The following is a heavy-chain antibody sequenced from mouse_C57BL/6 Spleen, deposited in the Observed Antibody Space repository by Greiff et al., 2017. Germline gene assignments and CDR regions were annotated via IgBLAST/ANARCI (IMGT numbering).Heavy chain of an antibody. D-gene: IGHD2-1*01. V-gene: IGHV1-55*01. CDR2: IYPGSGST. CDR3: AIYYGNWGDE. Sequence: QVQLQQSGAELVKPGASVKMSCTASGYTFTSYWITWVKQRPGQGLEWIGDIYPGSGSTNYNEKFNSKATLTVDTSSSTAYMQLRSLTSEDSAVYYCAIYYGNWGDEWGQGTSVTVSS. J-gene: IGHJ4*01. CDR1: GYTFTSYW.